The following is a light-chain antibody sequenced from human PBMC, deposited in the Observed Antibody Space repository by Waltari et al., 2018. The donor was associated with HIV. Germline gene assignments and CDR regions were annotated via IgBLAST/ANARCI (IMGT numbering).Light chain of an antibody. Sequence: QSVLTQPASVSGSPGQSVTISCPGTSRAFGFDNYVSWYQQYPGKAPTLIIYEVSSRPSGVSDRFSGSKSGNTASLTISGLQNEDEADYFCTSYTTSDTLRFGGGTKVTVL. J-gene: IGLJ3*02. V-gene: IGLV2-14*03. CDR2: EVS. CDR1: SRAFGFDNY. CDR3: TSYTTSDTLR.